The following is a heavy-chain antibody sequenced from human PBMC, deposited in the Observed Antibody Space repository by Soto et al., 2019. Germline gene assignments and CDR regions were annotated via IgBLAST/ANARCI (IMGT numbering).Heavy chain of an antibody. J-gene: IGHJ4*02. CDR3: ATAHCGITSCYYGY. Sequence: QVQLVQSGAEVKKPGSSMKVSCKASGGTFSSYATSWVRQAPGQGLEWMGGIIPIFGTPNYAQKFQGRVTITADGSTSTAYMELSSLRSEDTAVYFCATAHCGITSCYYGYWGQGTLVTVSS. D-gene: IGHD2-2*01. V-gene: IGHV1-69*01. CDR2: IIPIFGTP. CDR1: GGTFSSYA.